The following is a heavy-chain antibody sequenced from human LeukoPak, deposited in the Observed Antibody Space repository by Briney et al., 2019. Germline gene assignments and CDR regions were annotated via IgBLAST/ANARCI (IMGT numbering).Heavy chain of an antibody. CDR1: GYTCTSYG. CDR3: ATGKYYDILTGYYEDLRY. D-gene: IGHD3-9*01. J-gene: IGHJ4*02. V-gene: IGHV1-18*01. CDR2: ISAYNGNT. Sequence: ASVKVSCKASGYTCTSYGISWVRQAPGQGLEWMGWISAYNGNTNYAQKLQGRVTMTTDTSTSTAYMELRSLRSDDTAVYYCATGKYYDILTGYYEDLRYWGQGTLVTVSS.